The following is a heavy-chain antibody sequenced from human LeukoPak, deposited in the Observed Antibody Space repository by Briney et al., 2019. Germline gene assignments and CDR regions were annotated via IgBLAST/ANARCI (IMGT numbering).Heavy chain of an antibody. Sequence: GGSLRLSCADSGFTFSSYAMHWVRRAPGKGLEWVAVISDDGNNKYYADSVKGRFTISRDNSKNTLYLQMSSLRGEDTAVYYCARRMAASAFDIWGQGTLVTVSS. CDR1: GFTFSSYA. V-gene: IGHV3-30-3*01. J-gene: IGHJ3*02. D-gene: IGHD5-24*01. CDR3: ARRMAASAFDI. CDR2: ISDDGNNK.